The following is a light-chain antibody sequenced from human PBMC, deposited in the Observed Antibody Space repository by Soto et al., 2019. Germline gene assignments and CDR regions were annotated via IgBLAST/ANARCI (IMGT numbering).Light chain of an antibody. Sequence: EIMMTQSPATLSVSPGGRATLSCRASQSVSSNLAWYQKKPGQAPRLLIYGASTRATGIPARVSASGSGTVFTLTISSQQSEDFAVYYCHQSNTWPSFGQGTRLEI. CDR2: GAS. V-gene: IGKV3-15*01. J-gene: IGKJ2*01. CDR1: QSVSSN. CDR3: HQSNTWPS.